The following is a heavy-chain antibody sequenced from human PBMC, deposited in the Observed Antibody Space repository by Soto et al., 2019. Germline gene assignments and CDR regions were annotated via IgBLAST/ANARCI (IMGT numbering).Heavy chain of an antibody. CDR1: GLTFSSYA. CDR3: AKSFWSGYYMGAY. D-gene: IGHD3-3*01. CDR2: ISGSGGST. J-gene: IGHJ4*02. Sequence: EVQLLESGGGLVQPGGSLRLSCAASGLTFSSYAMSWVRQAPGKGLEWVSAISGSGGSTYYADSMKGRFTISRDNSKNTLYLQITGLRAEDTAVYYCAKSFWSGYYMGAYWGQGTLVTVSS. V-gene: IGHV3-23*01.